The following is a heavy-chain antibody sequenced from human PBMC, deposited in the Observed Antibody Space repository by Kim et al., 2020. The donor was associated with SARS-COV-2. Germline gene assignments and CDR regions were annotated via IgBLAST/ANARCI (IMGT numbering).Heavy chain of an antibody. V-gene: IGHV3-23*01. Sequence: GGSLRLSCAASGFTFSSYAMSWVRQAPGKGLEWVSAISGSGGSTYYADSVKGRFTISRDNSKNTLYLQMNSLRAEDTAVYXXAKGNNWNYNWFDPWGQGTXXXVSS. CDR1: GFTFSSYA. CDR2: ISGSGGST. J-gene: IGHJ5*02. CDR3: AKGNNWNYNWFDP. D-gene: IGHD1-7*01.